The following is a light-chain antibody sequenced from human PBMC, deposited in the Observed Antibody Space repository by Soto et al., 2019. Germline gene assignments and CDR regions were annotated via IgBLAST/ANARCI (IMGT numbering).Light chain of an antibody. J-gene: IGKJ3*01. V-gene: IGKV1-9*01. CDR1: QGISSF. CDR2: GAS. CDR3: QQLNSFPIP. Sequence: IQLTQSPSSLFASVGDRVTITCRASQGISSFLAWYQQQPGKAPKLLIYGASTLQSGVPSSFSGSGSGTHFTLTIGRLQPEDFATYDCQQLNSFPIPVGPGTKVDIK.